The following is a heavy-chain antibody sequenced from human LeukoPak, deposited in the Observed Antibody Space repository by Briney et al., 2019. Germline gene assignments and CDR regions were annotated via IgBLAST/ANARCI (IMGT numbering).Heavy chain of an antibody. CDR2: ISWNSGSI. CDR1: GFTFSSYA. CDR3: AKAQGGIIYDSSGYYSVSYFDY. V-gene: IGHV3-9*01. Sequence: PGGSLRLSCAASGFTFSSYAMSWVRQAPGKGLEWVSGISWNSGSIGYADSVKGRFTISRDNAKNSLYLQMNSLRAEDTALYYCAKAQGGIIYDSSGYYSVSYFDYWGQGTLVTVSS. D-gene: IGHD3-22*01. J-gene: IGHJ4*02.